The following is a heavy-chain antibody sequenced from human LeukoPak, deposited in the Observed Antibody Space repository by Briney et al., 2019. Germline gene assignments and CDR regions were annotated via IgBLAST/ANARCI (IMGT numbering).Heavy chain of an antibody. J-gene: IGHJ4*02. Sequence: PGGSLRLSCAASGFTFSSYAMHWVRQAPGKGLEWVAAISYDGSNKYYADSVKGRFTISRDNSKNTLYLQMNSLRAEDTAVYYCARDLTYYDILTGYYIDYWGQGTLVTVSS. D-gene: IGHD3-9*01. V-gene: IGHV3-30*04. CDR3: ARDLTYYDILTGYYIDY. CDR2: ISYDGSNK. CDR1: GFTFSSYA.